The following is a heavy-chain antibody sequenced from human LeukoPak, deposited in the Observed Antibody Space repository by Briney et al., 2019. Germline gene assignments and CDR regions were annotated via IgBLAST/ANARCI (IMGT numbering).Heavy chain of an antibody. CDR2: IYYSGST. J-gene: IGHJ4*02. V-gene: IGHV4-59*01. D-gene: IGHD3-3*01. CDR3: ARVSYDFWSGYPYYFDY. Sequence: PSETLSLTCTVSGGSISSYYWSWIRQPPGKGLEWIGYIYYSGSTNYNPSLKSRVTISVDTSKNQFFLKLSSVTAADTAVYYCARVSYDFWSGYPYYFDYWGQGTLVTVSS. CDR1: GGSISSYY.